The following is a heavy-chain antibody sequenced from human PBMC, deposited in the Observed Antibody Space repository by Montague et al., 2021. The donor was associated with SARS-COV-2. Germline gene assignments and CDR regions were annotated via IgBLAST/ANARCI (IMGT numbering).Heavy chain of an antibody. Sequence: SETLSLTCIVSGGSISSNTYYWGWIRQAPGKGLEWIGSIHYSGSSTHYNPSLKSRVTISVDTSNNQFSPQLRSVTAADTAVYWGARHDAAGWDDADAFDIWGQGTMVTVSS. V-gene: IGHV4-39*01. CDR1: GGSISSNTYY. D-gene: IGHD1-1*01. CDR3: ARHDAAGWDDADAFDI. CDR2: IHYSGSST. J-gene: IGHJ3*02.